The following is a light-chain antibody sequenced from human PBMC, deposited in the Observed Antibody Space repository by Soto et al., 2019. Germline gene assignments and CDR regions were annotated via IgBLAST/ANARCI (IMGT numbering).Light chain of an antibody. CDR3: QQLNSYPFT. Sequence: AIQLTQSPSSLSASVGDRVSITCRASQGLRSALAWYQQKPGKPPKILIYDASSLQSGVPSRFSGSESGTDCTLTISSLQPEDFATYYCQQLNSYPFTFGQGTRL. CDR2: DAS. CDR1: QGLRSA. J-gene: IGKJ5*01. V-gene: IGKV1-13*02.